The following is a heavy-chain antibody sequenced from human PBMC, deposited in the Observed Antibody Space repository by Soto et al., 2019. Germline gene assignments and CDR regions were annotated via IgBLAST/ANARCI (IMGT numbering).Heavy chain of an antibody. Sequence: GGSLRLSCAASGFPFFSSWMDWVRQAPGKGLEWVANIHPDGSQTSYVDSVKGRFTVSRDNVENSVYLQMNSLTVDDTAVYYCSWRLNSWGHGTLVTVSS. V-gene: IGHV3-7*01. CDR1: GFPFFSSW. CDR2: IHPDGSQT. D-gene: IGHD3-3*01. CDR3: SWRLNS. J-gene: IGHJ5*01.